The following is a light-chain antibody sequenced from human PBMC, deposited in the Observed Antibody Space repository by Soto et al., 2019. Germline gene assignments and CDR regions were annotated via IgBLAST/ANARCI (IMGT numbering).Light chain of an antibody. J-gene: IGLJ2*01. V-gene: IGLV1-40*01. CDR3: QSYDSSLSGVV. Sequence: QSVLTQPPSVSGAPGQRVTISCTGSSSNIGAGYDVHWYQQLPGTAPKLLIYGNSNRPSGVPDRFSGSKSGTSASLAITGLQVEDEADYYCQSYDSSLSGVVFGGGNKLTVL. CDR1: SSNIGAGYD. CDR2: GNS.